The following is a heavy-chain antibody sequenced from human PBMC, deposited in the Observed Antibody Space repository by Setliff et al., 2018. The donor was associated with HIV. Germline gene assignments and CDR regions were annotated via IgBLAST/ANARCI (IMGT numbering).Heavy chain of an antibody. CDR2: IYHSGTS. J-gene: IGHJ4*02. CDR3: ARSLTYDS. V-gene: IGHV4-59*01. Sequence: SETLSLTCTVSGGSISSYYWSWIRQPPGKGLEWMGYIYHSGTSNYNPSLKSRVTISVDTSKNQFSLKLSSVTAADPAAYFCARSLTYDSWGQGTLVTVSS. CDR1: GGSISSYY. D-gene: IGHD7-27*01.